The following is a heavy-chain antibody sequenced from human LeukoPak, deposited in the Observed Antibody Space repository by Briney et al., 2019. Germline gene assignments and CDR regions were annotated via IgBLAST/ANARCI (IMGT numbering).Heavy chain of an antibody. D-gene: IGHD3-10*01. CDR2: ISWDGGST. V-gene: IGHV3-43D*03. CDR3: AKDYGSGSYRPTGCMDV. J-gene: IGHJ6*03. CDR1: GFTFDDYA. Sequence: LAGGSLRLSCAASGFTFDDYAMHWVRQAPGKGLEWVSLISWDGGSTYYADSVKGRFTISRDNSKNSLYLQMNSLRAEDTALYYCAKDYGSGSYRPTGCMDVWGKGTTVTVSS.